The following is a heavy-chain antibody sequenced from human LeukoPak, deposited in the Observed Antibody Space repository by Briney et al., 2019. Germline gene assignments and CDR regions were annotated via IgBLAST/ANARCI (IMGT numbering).Heavy chain of an antibody. V-gene: IGHV3-49*04. D-gene: IGHD2/OR15-2a*01. Sequence: GGSLRLSCTSSGFSFGDYSMTWVRQAPGKGLEWVGFIRSKAYGGTTEYAASVKGRFTISRDDSKSIAYLQMNSLRGDDTAVYYCAKDGTSYYYIYYWGQGTLVTVSS. CDR3: AKDGTSYYYIYY. CDR2: IRSKAYGGTT. J-gene: IGHJ4*02. CDR1: GFSFGDYS.